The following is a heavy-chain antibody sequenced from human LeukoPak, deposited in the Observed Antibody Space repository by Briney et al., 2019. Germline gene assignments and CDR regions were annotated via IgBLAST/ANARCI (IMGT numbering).Heavy chain of an antibody. Sequence: ASVKVSCKASGGTFSSYAISWVRQAPGQGLEWMGGIIPIFGTANYAQKFQGRVTITADKSTSTAYMEMSSLRSEDTAVYYCARGGYNWKFHYYYYYYMDVWGKGTTVTVSS. J-gene: IGHJ6*03. V-gene: IGHV1-69*06. CDR3: ARGGYNWKFHYYYYYYMDV. D-gene: IGHD1-1*01. CDR1: GGTFSSYA. CDR2: IIPIFGTA.